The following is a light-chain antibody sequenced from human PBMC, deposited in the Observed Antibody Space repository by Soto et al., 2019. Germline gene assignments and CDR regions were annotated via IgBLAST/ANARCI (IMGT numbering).Light chain of an antibody. CDR3: QQYNSYSPGDT. CDR1: QSISSW. J-gene: IGKJ2*01. V-gene: IGKV1-5*03. Sequence: DIQMTQSPSTLSASVGDRVTITCRASQSISSWLAWYQQKPGKAPKLLIYKASSLESGVPSRFSGSGSVTEFTLTISSLQPDDFATYYCQQYNSYSPGDTFGQGTKLEIK. CDR2: KAS.